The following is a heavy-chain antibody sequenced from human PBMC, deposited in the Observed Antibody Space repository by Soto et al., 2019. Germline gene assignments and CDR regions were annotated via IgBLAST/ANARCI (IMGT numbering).Heavy chain of an antibody. Sequence: GGSLRLSCAASGFTFSSYAMHWVRQAPGKGLEYVSAISSNGGSTYYANSVKGRFTISRDNSKNTLYLQMGSLRAEDMAVYYCARVAFYDFWNGYYKYFDYWGQGVLVTVSS. V-gene: IGHV3-64*01. J-gene: IGHJ4*02. D-gene: IGHD3-3*01. CDR2: ISSNGGST. CDR3: ARVAFYDFWNGYYKYFDY. CDR1: GFTFSSYA.